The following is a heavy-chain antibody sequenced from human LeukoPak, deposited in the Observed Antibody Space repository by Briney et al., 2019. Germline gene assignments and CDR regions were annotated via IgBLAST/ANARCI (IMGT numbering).Heavy chain of an antibody. CDR1: GYTFTNYG. CDR3: ARALSGNWNYDGYYYYYYMDV. D-gene: IGHD1-7*01. V-gene: IGHV1-18*01. Sequence: ASVKVSCKASGYTFTNYGISWVRQAPGQGLEWMGWITVYNGNTNYAKKLQGRVTMTTDTSTSTAYMELRSLRSDDTAVYYCARALSGNWNYDGYYYYYYMDVWGKGTTVTVSS. J-gene: IGHJ6*03. CDR2: ITVYNGNT.